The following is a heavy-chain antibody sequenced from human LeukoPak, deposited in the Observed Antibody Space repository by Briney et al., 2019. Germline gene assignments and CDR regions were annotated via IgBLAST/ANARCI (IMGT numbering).Heavy chain of an antibody. CDR3: ARGPRENSSGWYAGGYYYGMEV. CDR2: IYYSGST. CDR1: GGSISRYY. J-gene: IGHJ6*02. V-gene: IGHV4-59*01. Sequence: SETLSLTCTVSGGSISRYYWSWIRQPPGKGLEWIGYIYYSGSTNYNPSLKSRVTISVDTSKNQFSLKLSSVTAADTAVYYCARGPRENSSGWYAGGYYYGMEVWGQGTTVTVSS. D-gene: IGHD6-19*01.